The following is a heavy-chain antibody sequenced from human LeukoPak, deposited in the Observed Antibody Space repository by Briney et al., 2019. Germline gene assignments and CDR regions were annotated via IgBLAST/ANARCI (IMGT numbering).Heavy chain of an antibody. J-gene: IGHJ4*02. CDR3: ARRWLQRTGIFDY. CDR2: IYYSGST. CDR1: GGSISSYY. V-gene: IGHV4-59*01. D-gene: IGHD5-24*01. Sequence: PSETLSLTCTVSGGSISSYYWSWIRQTPGKGLEWIGYIYYSGSTNYNPSLKSRVTISVDTSKNQFSLKLSSVTAADTAVYYCARRWLQRTGIFDYWGQGTLVTVSS.